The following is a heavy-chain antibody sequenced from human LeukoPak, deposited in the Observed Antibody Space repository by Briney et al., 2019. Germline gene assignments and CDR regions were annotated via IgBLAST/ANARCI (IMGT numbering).Heavy chain of an antibody. CDR3: TRLDNVVVVAATQDY. D-gene: IGHD2-15*01. V-gene: IGHV3-23*01. Sequence: GGSLRLSCAASGFTFDNYAMNWVRQAPGKGLERVSVISGSGLSTYYADSVKGRFTISRDSSENTLYLRMNSLRVEDTAIYYCTRLDNVVVVAATQDYWGQGTLVTVSS. CDR1: GFTFDNYA. CDR2: ISGSGLST. J-gene: IGHJ4*02.